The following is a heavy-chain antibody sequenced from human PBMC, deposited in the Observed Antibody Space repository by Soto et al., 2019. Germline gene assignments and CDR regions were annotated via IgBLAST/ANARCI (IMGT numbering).Heavy chain of an antibody. J-gene: IGHJ5*02. D-gene: IGHD1-1*01. V-gene: IGHV4-4*07. Sequence: PSETLSLTCTVSGASISGFSWSWIRKSAGKGLEWIGRIYATGTTDYTPSLKSRVMMSVDTSKKQFSLKLRSVTAADTAVYYCVRDGTKTLRDWFDPWGQGISVTVSS. CDR2: IYATGTT. CDR3: VRDGTKTLRDWFDP. CDR1: GASISGFS.